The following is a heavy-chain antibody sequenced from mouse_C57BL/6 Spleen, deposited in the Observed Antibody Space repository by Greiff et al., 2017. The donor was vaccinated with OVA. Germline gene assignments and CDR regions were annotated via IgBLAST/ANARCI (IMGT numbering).Heavy chain of an antibody. Sequence: DVMLVESGGGLVKPGGSLKLSCAASGFTFSDYGMHWVRQAPEKGLEWVAYISSGSSTIYYADTVKGRFTISRDNAKNTLFLQMTSLRSEDTAMYYCATLTGGDYWGQGTTLTVSS. D-gene: IGHD4-1*01. CDR1: GFTFSDYG. CDR3: ATLTGGDY. V-gene: IGHV5-17*01. J-gene: IGHJ2*01. CDR2: ISSGSSTI.